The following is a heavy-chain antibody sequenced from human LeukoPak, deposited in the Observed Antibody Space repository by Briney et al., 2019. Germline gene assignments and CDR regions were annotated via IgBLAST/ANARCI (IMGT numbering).Heavy chain of an antibody. Sequence: GGSLRLSCAASGFTFSSYWMSWVRQAPGKGLEWVANIKQDGSEKYYVDSVKGRFTISRDNAKNSLYLQMNSLRAEDTAVYYCARDPFFDSSDPIDYWGQGTLVTVSS. CDR2: IKQDGSEK. CDR3: ARDPFFDSSDPIDY. J-gene: IGHJ4*02. D-gene: IGHD3-22*01. V-gene: IGHV3-7*01. CDR1: GFTFSSYW.